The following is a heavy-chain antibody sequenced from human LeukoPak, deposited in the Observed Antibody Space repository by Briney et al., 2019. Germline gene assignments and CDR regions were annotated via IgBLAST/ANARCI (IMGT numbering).Heavy chain of an antibody. Sequence: GGSLRLSCVASGFSVSSNFMSWVRQAPGKGLEWVSVIYEDGTTYYADSVKDRFSISRDKSKSTLYLQMSSLRAEDTAVYYCARAYSSRSPFDCWGQGTLVTVSS. CDR1: GFSVSSNF. V-gene: IGHV3-66*01. J-gene: IGHJ4*02. CDR2: IYEDGTT. CDR3: ARAYSSRSPFDC. D-gene: IGHD6-13*01.